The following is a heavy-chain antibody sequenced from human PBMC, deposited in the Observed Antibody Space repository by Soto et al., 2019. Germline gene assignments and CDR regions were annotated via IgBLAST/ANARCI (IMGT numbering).Heavy chain of an antibody. V-gene: IGHV4-4*02. J-gene: IGHJ6*02. Sequence: LSLTCAVSGGSISSSNWWSWVRQPPGKGLEWIGEIYHSGSTNYNPSLKSRVTISVDKSKNQFSLKLSSVTAADTAVYYCARCYGSGSSYYYYYGMDVWGQGTTVTV. CDR2: IYHSGST. D-gene: IGHD3-10*01. CDR3: ARCYGSGSSYYYYYGMDV. CDR1: GGSISSSNW.